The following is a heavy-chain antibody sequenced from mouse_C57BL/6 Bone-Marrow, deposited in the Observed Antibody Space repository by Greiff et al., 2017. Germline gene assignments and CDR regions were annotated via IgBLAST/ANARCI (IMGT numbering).Heavy chain of an antibody. CDR3: ASPSTVADWYFDV. D-gene: IGHD1-1*01. J-gene: IGHJ1*03. CDR2: IHPNSGSK. Sequence: QVQLQQPGAELVKPGASVKLSCKASGYTFTSYWLHWVQQRPGQGLEWIGMIHPNSGSKTYNEKLKSKATLTVDKSSSTVYMQPSSLTSEDSAVYYCASPSTVADWYFDVWGTGTTVTVSA. CDR1: GYTFTSYW. V-gene: IGHV1-64*01.